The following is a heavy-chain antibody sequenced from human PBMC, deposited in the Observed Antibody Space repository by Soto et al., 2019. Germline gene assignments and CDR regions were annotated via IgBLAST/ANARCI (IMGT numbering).Heavy chain of an antibody. J-gene: IGHJ4*02. CDR3: ARVERFYDSGVWGGYFKY. D-gene: IGHD3-16*01. CDR2: IYYSGST. CDR1: GGSISSSSYY. V-gene: IGHV4-39*07. Sequence: SETLSLTCTVSGGSISSSSYYWGWIRQPPGKRLEWIGSIYYSGSTYYNPSLKSRVTISVDTSKNQFSLTLNSVTAADTAVYYCARVERFYDSGVWGGYFKYWGEGTLVTGSS.